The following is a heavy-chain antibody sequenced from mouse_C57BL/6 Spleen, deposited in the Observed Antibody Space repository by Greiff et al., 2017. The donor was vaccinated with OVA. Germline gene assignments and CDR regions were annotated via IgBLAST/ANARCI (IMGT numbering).Heavy chain of an antibody. D-gene: IGHD2-5*01. CDR1: GYSITSGYY. CDR2: ISYDGSN. J-gene: IGHJ2*01. V-gene: IGHV3-6*01. Sequence: ESGPGLVKPSQSLSLTCSVTGYSITSGYYWNWIRQFPGNKLEWMGYISYDGSNNYNPSLKNRISITRDTSKNQFFLKLNSVTTEDTATYYCARDRSNFRFDYWGQGTTLTVSS. CDR3: ARDRSNFRFDY.